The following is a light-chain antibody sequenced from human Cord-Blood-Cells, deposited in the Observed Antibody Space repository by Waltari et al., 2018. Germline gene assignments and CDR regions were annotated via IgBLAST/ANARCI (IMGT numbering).Light chain of an antibody. J-gene: IGKJ1*01. CDR1: QSISSW. V-gene: IGKV1-5*03. Sequence: DIQMTQSPSTLSASVGDRVTITCRASQSISSWLAWYQQKPGKAPKLLIYKASSLESGVPARFSGSGSGTEFTLTISSLQPDDFATYYCQQYNSYSWTFGQGP. CDR3: QQYNSYSWT. CDR2: KAS.